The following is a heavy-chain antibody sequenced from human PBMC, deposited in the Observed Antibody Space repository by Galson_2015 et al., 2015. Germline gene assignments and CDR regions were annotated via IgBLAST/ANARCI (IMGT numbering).Heavy chain of an antibody. V-gene: IGHV4-61*03. D-gene: IGHD6-19*01. CDR2: VFYSGSA. CDR1: GGSVTGGYY. J-gene: IGHJ4*02. Sequence: ETLSLTCTVSGGSVTGGYYWSWIRQSPGKGLEWLGYVFYSGSATYTPSLKNRATISIETSTKHFSLKLSSATAADTALYYCARGTAVSSYYFDYWGQGTLVTVSS. CDR3: ARGTAVSSYYFDY.